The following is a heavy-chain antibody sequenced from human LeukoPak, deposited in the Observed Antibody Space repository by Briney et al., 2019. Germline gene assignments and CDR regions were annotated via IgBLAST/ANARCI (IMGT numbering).Heavy chain of an antibody. CDR3: ARDLGGYYYMDV. CDR2: IQYDGNNK. Sequence: GGSLRLSCAASGFTFSSYGMHWVRQAPGKGLEWVAFIQYDGNNKYYADSVKGRFTISRDNSKNTLYLQMNSLRAEDTAVYYCARDLGGYYYMDVWGKGTTVTVSS. D-gene: IGHD3-16*01. CDR1: GFTFSSYG. J-gene: IGHJ6*03. V-gene: IGHV3-30*02.